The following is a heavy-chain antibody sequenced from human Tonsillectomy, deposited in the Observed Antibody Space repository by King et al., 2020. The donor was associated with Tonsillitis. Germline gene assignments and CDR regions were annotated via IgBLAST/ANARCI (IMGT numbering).Heavy chain of an antibody. Sequence: VQLVESGGGLVEPGGSLRLSCATSGFTFSNFDMNWVRQSPGKGLEWVSSMRSTVGYIYYDYSMKGRFTISRDKAGNSMFLRLNSLRVEDTAVYYCAKDKGADYYDSGRGAFDIWGKGTTVTVSS. V-gene: IGHV3-21*01. D-gene: IGHD3-22*01. J-gene: IGHJ3*02. CDR3: AKDKGADYYDSGRGAFDI. CDR2: MRSTVGYI. CDR1: GFTFSNFD.